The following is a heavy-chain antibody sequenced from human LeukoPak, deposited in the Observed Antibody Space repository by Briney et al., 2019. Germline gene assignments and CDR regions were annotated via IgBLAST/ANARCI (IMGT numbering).Heavy chain of an antibody. D-gene: IGHD3-22*01. CDR1: GGSISSYY. CDR3: ARAGSDYDSSGYVDY. CDR2: IYYSGST. J-gene: IGHJ4*02. V-gene: IGHV4-59*01. Sequence: PSETLSLTCTVSGGSISSYYWSWIRQPPGKGLEWTGYIYYSGSTNYNPSLKSRVTISVDTSKNQFSLKLSSVTAADTAVYYCARAGSDYDSSGYVDYWGQGTLVTVSS.